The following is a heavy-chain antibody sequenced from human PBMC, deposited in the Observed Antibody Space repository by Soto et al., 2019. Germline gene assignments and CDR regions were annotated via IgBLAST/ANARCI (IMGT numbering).Heavy chain of an antibody. Sequence: GGFLRLSCAASGFTFSSYAMSWVRQAPGKGLEWVSAISGSGGSTYYADSVKGRFTISRDNSKNTLYLQMNSLRAEDTAVYYCAKRWGSPGTPIAAAGVSYYFDYWGQGTLVTVSS. J-gene: IGHJ4*02. V-gene: IGHV3-23*01. CDR2: ISGSGGST. CDR3: AKRWGSPGTPIAAAGVSYYFDY. D-gene: IGHD6-13*01. CDR1: GFTFSSYA.